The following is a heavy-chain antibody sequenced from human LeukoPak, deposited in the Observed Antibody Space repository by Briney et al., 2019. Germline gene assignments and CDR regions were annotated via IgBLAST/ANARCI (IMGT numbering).Heavy chain of an antibody. CDR2: IYYTGST. CDR1: GGSVSSGTYY. CDR3: AGAPNTAYFDF. V-gene: IGHV4-61*01. Sequence: MASETLSLTCTVSGGSVSSGTYYWTGIRQSPGKGLEWIGYIYYTGSTEYNPSLKSRVSISVDPFKNQFSLGLSAVSAADTAMYYCAGAPNTAYFDFWGQGTQATVSS. J-gene: IGHJ4*02.